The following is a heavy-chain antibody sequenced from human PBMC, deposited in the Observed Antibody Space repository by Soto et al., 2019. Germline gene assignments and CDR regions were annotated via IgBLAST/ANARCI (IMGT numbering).Heavy chain of an antibody. D-gene: IGHD2-8*01. CDR1: GYSFTSYW. CDR3: ARHEDIVLMVYYGMDV. Sequence: GESLKISCKGSGYSFTSYWISWVRQMPGKGLEWMGRIDPSDSYTNYSPSFQGHVTISADKSISTAYLQWSSLKASDTAMYYCARHEDIVLMVYYGMDVWGQGTTVTVS. CDR2: IDPSDSYT. V-gene: IGHV5-10-1*01. J-gene: IGHJ6*02.